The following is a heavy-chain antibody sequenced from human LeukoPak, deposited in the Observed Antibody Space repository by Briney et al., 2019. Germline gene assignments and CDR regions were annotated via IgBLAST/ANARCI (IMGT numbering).Heavy chain of an antibody. J-gene: IGHJ4*02. CDR1: GFTFSSYG. CDR2: IWYDGSNK. D-gene: IGHD3-22*01. CDR3: ARGRTYYYDSSGRHPVDY. V-gene: IGHV3-33*08. Sequence: GGSLRLSCAASGFTFSSYGMHWVRQAPGKGLEWVAVIWYDGSNKYYADSVKGRFTISRDNSKNTLYLQMNSLRAADTAVYYCARGRTYYYDSSGRHPVDYWGQGTLVTVSS.